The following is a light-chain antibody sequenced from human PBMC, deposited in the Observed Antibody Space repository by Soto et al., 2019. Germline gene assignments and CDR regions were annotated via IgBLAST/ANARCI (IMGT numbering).Light chain of an antibody. CDR1: QSVSSY. CDR3: QQRSNWPLT. V-gene: IGKV3-11*01. J-gene: IGKJ4*01. Sequence: EIVLTQSPAPLSLSPGERATLSCRASQSVSSYLAWYQQKPGQAPRLLIYDASNTATGIPARFSGSGSGTDSTPTISSLETEDFAVYYCQQRSNWPLTFGGGTKVESK. CDR2: DAS.